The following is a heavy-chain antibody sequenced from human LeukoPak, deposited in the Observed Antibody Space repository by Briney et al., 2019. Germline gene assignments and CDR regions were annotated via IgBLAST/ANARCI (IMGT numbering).Heavy chain of an antibody. V-gene: IGHV3-15*01. CDR3: VGSFLGY. Sequence: GGSLRLSCVVSGFTFSNAWMTWVRQAPGKGLEWVGHINRNSDGGTTKYTAPVKGRFTISRDDSQNTLYLQMNSLKTEDTAVYYCVGSFLGYWGEGILVTVSS. D-gene: IGHD3-10*01. CDR2: INRNSDGGTT. J-gene: IGHJ1*01. CDR1: GFTFSNAW.